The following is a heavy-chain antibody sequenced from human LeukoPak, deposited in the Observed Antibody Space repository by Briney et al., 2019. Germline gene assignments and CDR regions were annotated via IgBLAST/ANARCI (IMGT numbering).Heavy chain of an antibody. J-gene: IGHJ5*02. CDR1: GYTYTTDG. CDR3: ARDRGIAETDSFDP. Sequence: ASVKVSCKASGYTYTTDGISWVRQAPGQGLEWMGWIDTYSGKTNYAQKFQGRVTMTSDTSTSTAYMELRSLRSDDTAVYYCARDRGIAETDSFDPWGQGTLVTVSS. CDR2: IDTYSGKT. D-gene: IGHD6-13*01. V-gene: IGHV1-18*01.